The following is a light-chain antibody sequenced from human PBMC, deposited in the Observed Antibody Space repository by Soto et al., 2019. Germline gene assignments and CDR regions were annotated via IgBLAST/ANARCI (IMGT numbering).Light chain of an antibody. CDR2: GAS. J-gene: IGKJ3*01. Sequence: PGERATLSCRASQSFSSSYLAWYQQKPSQAPRLLIYGASSRATGIPDRFSGSGSGTDFTLTISRLEPEDFAVYYCQQYGSSPFTFGPGTKVDIK. CDR1: QSFSSSY. V-gene: IGKV3-20*01. CDR3: QQYGSSPFT.